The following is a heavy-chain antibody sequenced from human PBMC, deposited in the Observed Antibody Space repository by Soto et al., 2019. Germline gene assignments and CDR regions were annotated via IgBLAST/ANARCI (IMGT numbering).Heavy chain of an antibody. CDR3: ARARPIDPDAFDI. CDR1: GGSISSGGYY. Sequence: QVQLQESGPGLVKPSQTLSLTCTVSGGSISSGGYYWSWIRQHPGKGLEWIGYIYYSGSTYYNPSLKSRVTISVDTSKNQFSLKLSSVTATDTAEYYCARARPIDPDAFDIWGQGTMVTVSS. J-gene: IGHJ3*02. CDR2: IYYSGST. V-gene: IGHV4-31*03.